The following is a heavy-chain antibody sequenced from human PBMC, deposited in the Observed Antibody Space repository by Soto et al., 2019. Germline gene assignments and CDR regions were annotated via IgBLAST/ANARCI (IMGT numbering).Heavy chain of an antibody. D-gene: IGHD3-10*01. Sequence: QVQLVESGGGVVQPGRSLRLSCAASGFTFSSYAMHWVCQAPGKGLEWVAVISYDGSNKYYADSVKGRFTISRDNSKNTLYLQMNSLRAEDTAVYYCAREKGGSGSYWVYYYYGMDVWGQGTTVTVSS. CDR1: GFTFSSYA. CDR2: ISYDGSNK. J-gene: IGHJ6*02. V-gene: IGHV3-30-3*01. CDR3: AREKGGSGSYWVYYYYGMDV.